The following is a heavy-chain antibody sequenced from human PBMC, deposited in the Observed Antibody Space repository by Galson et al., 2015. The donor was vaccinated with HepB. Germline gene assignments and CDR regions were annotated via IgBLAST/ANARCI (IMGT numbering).Heavy chain of an antibody. J-gene: IGHJ4*02. CDR2: INPSGGST. V-gene: IGHV1-46*03. Sequence: SVKVSCKASGYTFTSYYMHWVRQAPGQGLEWMGIINPSGGSTSYAQKFQGRVTMTRDTSTSTVYMELSSLRSEDTAVYYCARTYYDFWSGLDQNFDYWGQGTLVTVSS. CDR1: GYTFTSYY. CDR3: ARTYYDFWSGLDQNFDY. D-gene: IGHD3-3*01.